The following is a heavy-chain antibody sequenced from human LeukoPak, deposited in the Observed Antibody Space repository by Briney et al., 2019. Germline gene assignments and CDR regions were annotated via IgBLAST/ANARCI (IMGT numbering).Heavy chain of an antibody. CDR2: ISTGGSST. CDR3: ARDHSWVGFDY. Sequence: GGSLRLSCAASGFTFSSYAMTWVRQAPGKGLEWVSAISTGGSSTYYADSVKGRFTISRDNAKNSLYLQMNNLRAEDTAVYYCARDHSWVGFDYWGQGTLVTVSS. CDR1: GFTFSSYA. J-gene: IGHJ4*02. D-gene: IGHD2-15*01. V-gene: IGHV3-23*01.